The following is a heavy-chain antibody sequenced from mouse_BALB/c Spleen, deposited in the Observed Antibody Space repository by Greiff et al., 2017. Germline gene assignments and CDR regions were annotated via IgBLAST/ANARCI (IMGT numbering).Heavy chain of an antibody. Sequence: VQLQQSGAELARPGASVKMSCKASGYTFTSYTMHWVKQRPGQGLEWIGYINPSSGYTNYNQKFKDKATLTADKSSSTAYMQLSSLTSEDSAVYYCARGSTMITAWFAYWGQGTLVTVSA. CDR1: GYTFTSYT. CDR3: ARGSTMITAWFAY. V-gene: IGHV1-4*01. J-gene: IGHJ3*01. D-gene: IGHD2-4*01. CDR2: INPSSGYT.